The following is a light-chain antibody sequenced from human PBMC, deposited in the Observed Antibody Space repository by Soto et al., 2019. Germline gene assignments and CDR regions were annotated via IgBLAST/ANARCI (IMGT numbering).Light chain of an antibody. Sequence: DIVMTQSPDSLAVSLGERATINCKSSQSVLYSSNNKNYLALYQQKPGQHPKLLIYWASTRESGVPDRFSGSGSGTGFTLTISSLQAEDVAVYYCQQYFSTPLTFGGGTKVEIK. V-gene: IGKV4-1*01. CDR1: QSVLYSSNNKNY. J-gene: IGKJ4*01. CDR2: WAS. CDR3: QQYFSTPLT.